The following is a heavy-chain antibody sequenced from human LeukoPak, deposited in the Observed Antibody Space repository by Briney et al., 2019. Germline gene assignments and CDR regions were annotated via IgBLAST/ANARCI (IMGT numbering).Heavy chain of an antibody. J-gene: IGHJ4*02. CDR2: IRGNGGNT. V-gene: IGHV3-23*01. CDR1: GFTFSSYA. Sequence: GGSLRLSCAASGFTFSSYAMSWVRQAPGKGLEWVSLIRGNGGNTYYADSVKGRFTISRDNSMNTLYLQMNRLRAEDTAVYYCAKSRGWLQIWDYWGQGTLVTVSS. CDR3: AKSRGWLQIWDY. D-gene: IGHD5-24*01.